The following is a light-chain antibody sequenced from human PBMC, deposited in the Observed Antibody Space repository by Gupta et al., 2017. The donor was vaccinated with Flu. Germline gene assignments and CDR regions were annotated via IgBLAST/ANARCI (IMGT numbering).Light chain of an antibody. J-gene: IGKJ1*01. CDR2: GAS. CDR1: QTINKY. CDR3: QQRVSTPWT. Sequence: DIQMTQSPSSLSASVGDRVTITCRASQTINKYLSWYQQKPGKAPKLLIYGASTVQSGIPSRFGVSGSGTNFTLTITRRQAEDFAIYYCQQRVSTPWTFGRGTRVEIK. V-gene: IGKV1-39*01.